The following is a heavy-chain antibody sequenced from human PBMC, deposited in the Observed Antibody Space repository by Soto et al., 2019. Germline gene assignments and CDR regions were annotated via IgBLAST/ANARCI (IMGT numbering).Heavy chain of an antibody. D-gene: IGHD3-3*01. V-gene: IGHV4-4*07. CDR1: GRSMISYY. CDR2: IYTGGNT. CDR3: AREGDDRHFFFHS. J-gene: IGHJ4*02. Sequence: SETLSLTCNVSGRSMISYYWSWIRQPAGKGLEWIGRIYTGGNTNYNPSLKSRVTMSVDTSKSQFSLSLTSVIAADTAVYYCAREGDDRHFFFHSWGQAAMVTVYS.